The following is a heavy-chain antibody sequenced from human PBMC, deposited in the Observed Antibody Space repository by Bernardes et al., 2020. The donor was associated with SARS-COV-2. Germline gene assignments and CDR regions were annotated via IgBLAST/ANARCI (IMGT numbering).Heavy chain of an antibody. D-gene: IGHD6-19*01. CDR2: IFSHDEK. CDR1: GFSLSNARMG. Sequence: SAPTLVKPTETLTLTCTVSGFSLSNARMGVSWIRQPPGKALEWLAHIFSHDEKSYSTSLKSRLTISKDTSKSQVVLTMTNMDPVDTATYYCARTIRQWLGNLYYFDYWGQGTLVTVSS. J-gene: IGHJ4*02. CDR3: ARTIRQWLGNLYYFDY. V-gene: IGHV2-26*01.